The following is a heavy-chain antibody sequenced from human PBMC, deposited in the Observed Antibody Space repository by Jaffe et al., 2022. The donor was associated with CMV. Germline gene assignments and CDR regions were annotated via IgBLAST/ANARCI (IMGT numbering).Heavy chain of an antibody. V-gene: IGHV3-21*01. CDR2: ISSSSSYI. D-gene: IGHD2-2*01. CDR3: ARGPRQVPAAILLGY. J-gene: IGHJ4*02. Sequence: EVQLVESGGGLVKPGGSLRLSCAASGFTFSSYSMNWVRQAPGKGLEWVSSISSSSSYIYYADSVKGRFTISRDNAKNSLYLQMNSLRAEDTAVYYCARGPRQVPAAILLGYWGQGTLVTVSS. CDR1: GFTFSSYS.